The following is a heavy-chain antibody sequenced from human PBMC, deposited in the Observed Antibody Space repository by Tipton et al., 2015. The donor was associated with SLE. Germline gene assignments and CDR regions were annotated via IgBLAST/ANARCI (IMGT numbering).Heavy chain of an antibody. Sequence: TLSITCTVSGGSVSSGSYYWGWIRQPPGKGLEWIGSIYYSGSTYYNPSLKSRVTISVDTSKNQFSLKLSSVTAADTAVYYCARSSGWAYWGQGTLVTVSS. CDR2: IYYSGST. CDR1: GGSVSSGSYY. D-gene: IGHD6-19*01. J-gene: IGHJ4*02. V-gene: IGHV4-39*07. CDR3: ARSSGWAY.